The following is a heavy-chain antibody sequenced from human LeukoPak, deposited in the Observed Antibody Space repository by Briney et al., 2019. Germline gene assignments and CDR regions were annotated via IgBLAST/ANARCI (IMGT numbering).Heavy chain of an antibody. CDR1: GGSFSGYY. J-gene: IGHJ4*02. CDR2: INHSGST. Sequence: SETLSLTCAVYGGSFSGYYWSWIRQPPGKGLEWIGEINHSGSTNYNPSLKSRVTISVDTSKNQFSLKLSSVTAADTAVYCCARGLRQHPRRIPLLLDYWGQGTLVTVSS. D-gene: IGHD6-13*01. V-gene: IGHV4-34*01. CDR3: ARGLRQHPRRIPLLLDY.